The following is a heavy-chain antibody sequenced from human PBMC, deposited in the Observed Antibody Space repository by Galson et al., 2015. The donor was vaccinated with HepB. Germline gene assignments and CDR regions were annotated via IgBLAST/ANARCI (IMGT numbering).Heavy chain of an antibody. D-gene: IGHD6-19*01. CDR3: ARGSARPRGSSGWYRRRYFDY. CDR1: GYTFTSYD. CDR2: MNPNSGNT. V-gene: IGHV1-8*01. Sequence: SVKVSCKASGYTFTSYDINWVRQATGQGLEWTGWMNPNSGNTGYAQKFQGRVTMTRNTSISTAYMELSSLRSEDTAVYYCARGSARPRGSSGWYRRRYFDYWGQGTLVTVSS. J-gene: IGHJ4*02.